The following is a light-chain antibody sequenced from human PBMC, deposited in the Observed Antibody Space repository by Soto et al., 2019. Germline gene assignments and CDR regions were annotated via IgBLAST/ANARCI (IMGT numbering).Light chain of an antibody. Sequence: QSALTQPPSASGSPGQSVTISCTGTSSDFGGYNYVSWYQQHPGKAPKVMIYEVSKRPSGVPDRFSGSKSGNTASLTVSRLQAEDEADYYCSSYAGSNNLVFGGGTKLTVL. CDR1: SSDFGGYNY. V-gene: IGLV2-8*01. CDR3: SSYAGSNNLV. CDR2: EVS. J-gene: IGLJ2*01.